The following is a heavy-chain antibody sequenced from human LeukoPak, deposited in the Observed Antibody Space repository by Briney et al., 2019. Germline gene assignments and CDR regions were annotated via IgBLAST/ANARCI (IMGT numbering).Heavy chain of an antibody. CDR3: AGFKLSRYFDL. V-gene: IGHV4-34*01. CDR1: GGSFSGYY. D-gene: IGHD6-6*01. J-gene: IGHJ2*01. CDR2: INHSGST. Sequence: SETLSLTCAVYGGSFSGYYWSWIRQPPGRGLEWIGEINHSGSTNYNPSLKSRVTISVDTSKNQFSLKLSSVTAWDTAVYYCAGFKLSRYFDLWGRGTLVTVSS.